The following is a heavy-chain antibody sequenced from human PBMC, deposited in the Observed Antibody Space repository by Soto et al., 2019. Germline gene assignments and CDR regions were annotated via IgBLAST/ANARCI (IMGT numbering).Heavy chain of an antibody. CDR3: AKDAITMVRGVISYYGMDV. D-gene: IGHD3-10*01. CDR1: GFNFDDYA. Sequence: EVQLVESGGGLVQPGRSLRLSCAASGFNFDDYAMHWVRQAPGTGLEWVSGISWNSGSIGYADSVKGRFTISRDNAKNSLYLPMNSLRAEDTALYYCAKDAITMVRGVISYYGMDVWGQGTTVTVSS. CDR2: ISWNSGSI. J-gene: IGHJ6*02. V-gene: IGHV3-9*01.